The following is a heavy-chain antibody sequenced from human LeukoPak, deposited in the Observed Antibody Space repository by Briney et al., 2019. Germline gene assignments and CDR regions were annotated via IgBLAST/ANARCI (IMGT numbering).Heavy chain of an antibody. D-gene: IGHD1-26*01. CDR3: ARLQVGATFDL. CDR1: GGSFSGYY. Sequence: PSETLSLTCAVYGGSFSGYYWSWIRQPPGKGLEWIGEINHGGSTNYNPSLKSRVTISVDTSKNQFSLKLSSVTAADTAVYYCARLQVGATFDLWGQGALVTVSS. CDR2: INHGGST. V-gene: IGHV4-34*01. J-gene: IGHJ5*02.